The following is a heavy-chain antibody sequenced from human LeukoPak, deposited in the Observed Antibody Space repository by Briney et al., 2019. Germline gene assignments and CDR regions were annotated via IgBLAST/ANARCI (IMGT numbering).Heavy chain of an antibody. J-gene: IGHJ4*02. CDR1: GFTFSNYA. CDR2: ISGSGLTT. CDR3: AREGGIIGGAVARDDFDY. Sequence: GGSLRLSCVASGFTFSNYAMSWVRLAPGRGLEWVSVISGSGLTTFYADSVKARFTISRDNSKNTLYLQMNSLRAEDTAVYYCAREGGIIGGAVARDDFDYWGQGTLVTVSS. V-gene: IGHV3-23*01. D-gene: IGHD6-19*01.